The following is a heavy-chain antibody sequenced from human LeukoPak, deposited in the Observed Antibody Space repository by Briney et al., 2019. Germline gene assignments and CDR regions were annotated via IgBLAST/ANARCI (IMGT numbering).Heavy chain of an antibody. CDR1: GFTFSSYA. CDR2: ISGSGGST. CDR3: AKYSGDYFGDY. Sequence: PGGSLRLSCAASGFTFSSYAMSWVRQAPGKGLEWVSAISGSGGSTFYADSVKGRFSISRDNSKNTLYLQMNSLRVEDTAIYYCAKYSGDYFGDYWGQGNLVTVSS. V-gene: IGHV3-23*01. J-gene: IGHJ4*02. D-gene: IGHD1-26*01.